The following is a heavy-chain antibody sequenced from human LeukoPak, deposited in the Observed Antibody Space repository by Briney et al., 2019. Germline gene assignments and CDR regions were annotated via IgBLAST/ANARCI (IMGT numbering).Heavy chain of an antibody. Sequence: SETLSLTCTVSGGSISSSSYYWGWIRQPPGKGLEWIGSIYYSGSTYYNPSLKSRVTISIDTSKNQFSLKLTSVTTADTAVYYCARVVGGSESRVDYWGQGTLVTVSS. CDR2: IYYSGST. CDR3: ARVVGGSESRVDY. CDR1: GGSISSSSYY. D-gene: IGHD3-10*01. V-gene: IGHV4-39*07. J-gene: IGHJ4*02.